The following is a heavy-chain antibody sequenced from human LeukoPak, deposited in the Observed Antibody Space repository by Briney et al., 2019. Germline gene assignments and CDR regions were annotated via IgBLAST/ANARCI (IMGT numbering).Heavy chain of an antibody. D-gene: IGHD6-13*01. CDR1: GFTFTNHI. Sequence: GGSLRLSCAASGFTFTNHIMHWVRQAPGKGLEWVAVISYDGSNKYYADSVKGRFTISRDNSKNTLYLQMNSPRAEDTAVYYCAKGRIAAAGTIWGHGTLVTVAS. CDR3: AKGRIAAAGTI. J-gene: IGHJ4*01. V-gene: IGHV3-30*18. CDR2: ISYDGSNK.